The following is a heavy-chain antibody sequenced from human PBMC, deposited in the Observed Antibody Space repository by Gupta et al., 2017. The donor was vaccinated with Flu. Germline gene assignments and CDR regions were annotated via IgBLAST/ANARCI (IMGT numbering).Heavy chain of an antibody. CDR2: IYPGDSET. V-gene: IGHV5-51*03. CDR3: ARADAFAGVIDHIDY. D-gene: IGHD3-16*02. Sequence: EVQLVQSGAEVKKPGEYLKISCKGYGYSFTNYWIAWVRQMPGKGLEWIGIIYPGDSETIYSPSFQGQVSISADKSISTAYLQWSSLKASDTAIYYCARADAFAGVIDHIDYWGQGMLVTVSS. CDR1: GYSFTNYW. J-gene: IGHJ4*02.